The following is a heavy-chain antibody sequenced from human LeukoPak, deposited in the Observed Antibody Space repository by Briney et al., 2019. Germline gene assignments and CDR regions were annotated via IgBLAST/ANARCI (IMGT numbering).Heavy chain of an antibody. J-gene: IGHJ4*02. Sequence: SETLSLNCTVSGGSVSSSHWNWIRQPPGKGLEWIGNVDYSGSTKYNPSLRSRVTMSLDTSNNQFSQKLRSVTASDTALYYCTRGYYEPFDRWGQGTLVTVSS. CDR1: GGSVSSSH. CDR2: VDYSGST. D-gene: IGHD3-22*01. CDR3: TRGYYEPFDR. V-gene: IGHV4-59*02.